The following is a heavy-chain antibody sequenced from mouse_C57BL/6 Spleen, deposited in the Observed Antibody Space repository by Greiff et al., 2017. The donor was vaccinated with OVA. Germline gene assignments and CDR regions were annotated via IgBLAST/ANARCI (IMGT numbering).Heavy chain of an antibody. CDR3: AYYSNYEGFAY. CDR2: IDPEDGDT. D-gene: IGHD2-5*01. Sequence: VQLQQSGAELVRPGASVKLSCTASGFNIKDYYMHWVKQRPEQGLEWIGRIDPEDGDTEYAPKFQGKATMTADTSSNTAYLQLSILTSEDTAVYYCAYYSNYEGFAYWGQGTLVTVSA. J-gene: IGHJ3*01. V-gene: IGHV14-1*01. CDR1: GFNIKDYY.